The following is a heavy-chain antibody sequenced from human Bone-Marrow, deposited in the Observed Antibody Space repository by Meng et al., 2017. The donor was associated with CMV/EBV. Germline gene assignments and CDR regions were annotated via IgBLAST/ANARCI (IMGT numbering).Heavy chain of an antibody. J-gene: IGHJ4*02. D-gene: IGHD3-3*01. Sequence: GESLKISCAASGFTFSSYGMHWVRQAPGKGLEWGAFIRYDGSNKYYAVSVKGRFTISIDNSKNTLYLQMNSLRAEDTAVYYCAKVPPTFTIFGVVTPVDYWGQGTLVTVSS. CDR2: IRYDGSNK. CDR1: GFTFSSYG. V-gene: IGHV3-30*02. CDR3: AKVPPTFTIFGVVTPVDY.